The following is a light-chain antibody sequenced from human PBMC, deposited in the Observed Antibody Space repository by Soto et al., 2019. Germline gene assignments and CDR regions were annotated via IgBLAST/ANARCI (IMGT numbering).Light chain of an antibody. V-gene: IGKV1-6*01. Sequence: AIVMTQSPSSLSASLGDRVTITCRASQGIRNDLGWYQQKPGKAPKLLIYAASSLQSGVPSRFSGTGSGTDFTLTISSLQPEDFATYYCLQDDSYPLTFGGGTKVEIK. CDR1: QGIRND. CDR3: LQDDSYPLT. J-gene: IGKJ4*01. CDR2: AAS.